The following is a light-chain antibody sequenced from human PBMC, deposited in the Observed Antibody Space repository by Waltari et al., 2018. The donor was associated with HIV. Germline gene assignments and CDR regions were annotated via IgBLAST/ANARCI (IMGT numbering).Light chain of an antibody. CDR2: EVS. CDR3: CSYAGSSTFVV. Sequence: QSALTQPASVSGSPGQSITISCTGTSSAVGSYNLVSWYPQHPGNAPKLMIYEVSKGPSGVSNRFSGSKSGNTASLTIAGLQAEDEADYYCCSYAGSSTFVVFGGGTKLTVL. V-gene: IGLV2-23*02. CDR1: SSAVGSYNL. J-gene: IGLJ2*01.